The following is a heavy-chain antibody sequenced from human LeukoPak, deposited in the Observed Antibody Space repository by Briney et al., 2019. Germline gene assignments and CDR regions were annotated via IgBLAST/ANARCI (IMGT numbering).Heavy chain of an antibody. V-gene: IGHV5-51*01. CDR3: ARQRWDYYYYYGMDV. D-gene: IGHD6-13*01. Sequence: GESLKISCKGSGYSFTSYWIGWVRQMPGKGLEWMGIIYPGDSDTRYSPSFQGQVTISADKSISTAYLQWSSLKASDTAMYYCARQRWDYYYYYGMDVWGQGTTVTVSS. CDR2: IYPGDSDT. J-gene: IGHJ6*02. CDR1: GYSFTSYW.